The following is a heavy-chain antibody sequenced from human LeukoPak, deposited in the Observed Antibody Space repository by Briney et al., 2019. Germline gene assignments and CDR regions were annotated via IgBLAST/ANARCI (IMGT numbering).Heavy chain of an antibody. J-gene: IGHJ5*02. CDR2: IYHSGST. D-gene: IGHD2-2*01. CDR3: ARAGYCSSTSCYGMSNWFDP. CDR1: GGSISSGGYS. Sequence: SETLSLTCAVSGGSISSGGYSWSWIRQPPGKGPEWIGYIYHSGSTYYNPSLKSRVTISVDRSKNQFSLNLSSVTAADTAVYYCARAGYCSSTSCYGMSNWFDPWGQGTLVTVSS. V-gene: IGHV4-30-2*01.